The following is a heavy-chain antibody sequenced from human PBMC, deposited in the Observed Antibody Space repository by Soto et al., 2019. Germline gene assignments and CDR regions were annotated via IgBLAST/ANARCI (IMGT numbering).Heavy chain of an antibody. V-gene: IGHV1-69*06. CDR1: GGTFSSYA. J-gene: IGHJ5*02. Sequence: GASVKVSCKASGGTFSSYAISWVRQAPGQGLEWMGGIIPIFGTANYAQKFQGRVTITADKSTSTAYMELSSLRSEDTAVYYCARDHIPYYYDSSGYYYYWFDPWGQGTLVTVSS. CDR3: ARDHIPYYYDSSGYYYYWFDP. CDR2: IIPIFGTA. D-gene: IGHD3-22*01.